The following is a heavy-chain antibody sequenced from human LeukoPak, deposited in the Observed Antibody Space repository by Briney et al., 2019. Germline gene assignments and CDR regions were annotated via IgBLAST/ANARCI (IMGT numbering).Heavy chain of an antibody. J-gene: IGHJ3*02. CDR1: GYTFTSYY. CDR2: INPSGGST. CDR3: ARAGLVFLFGGHDTFDI. D-gene: IGHD3-10*02. V-gene: IGHV1-46*01. Sequence: ASVKVSFKASGYTFTSYYMHWVRQAPGQGLEWMGIINPSGGSTSYAQKFQGRVTMTRDTSTSTVYMELSSLRSEDTAVYYCARAGLVFLFGGHDTFDIWGQGTMVTVSS.